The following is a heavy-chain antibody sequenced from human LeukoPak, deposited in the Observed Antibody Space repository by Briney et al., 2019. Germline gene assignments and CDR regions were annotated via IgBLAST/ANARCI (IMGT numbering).Heavy chain of an antibody. CDR1: GYTFTSYY. D-gene: IGHD2-15*01. J-gene: IGHJ4*02. CDR3: ARAARPNIVVVVAAYDY. CDR2: INPNSGGT. V-gene: IGHV1-2*02. Sequence: ASVKVSCKASGYTFTSYYMHWVRQATGQGLEWMGWINPNSGGTNYAQKFQGRVTMTRDTSISTAYMELSRLRSDDTAVYYCARAARPNIVVVVAAYDYWGQGTLVTVSS.